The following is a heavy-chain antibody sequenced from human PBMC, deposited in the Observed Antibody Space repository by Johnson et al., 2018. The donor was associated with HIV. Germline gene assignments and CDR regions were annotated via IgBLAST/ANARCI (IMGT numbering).Heavy chain of an antibody. CDR3: ARGRIGAAGWDAFDV. CDR2: IGSTGDA. Sequence: VQLVESGGGLVQPGGSLRLSCAASGFTFSSYDMHWVRQVTGKGLEWVSSIGSTGDAYSPGSVKGRLTIYRENAKNSLYLQMKSLRAGDWAVYYCARGRIGAAGWDAFDVWGQGTMVTVSS. J-gene: IGHJ3*01. CDR1: GFTFSSYD. V-gene: IGHV3-13*01. D-gene: IGHD6-13*01.